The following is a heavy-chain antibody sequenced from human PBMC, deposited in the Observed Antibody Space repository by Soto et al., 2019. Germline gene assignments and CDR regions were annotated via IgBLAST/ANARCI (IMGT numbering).Heavy chain of an antibody. V-gene: IGHV3-53*01. Sequence: GGSLRLSCAASGFTVSSNYMSWVRQAPGKGLEWVSVIYSGGSTYYADSVKGRFTISRDNSKNTLYLQMNSLRAEDTAVYYCASAGLEYYDILTGYYIWGQGTLVTVSS. CDR2: IYSGGST. J-gene: IGHJ4*02. CDR1: GFTVSSNY. CDR3: ASAGLEYYDILTGYYI. D-gene: IGHD3-9*01.